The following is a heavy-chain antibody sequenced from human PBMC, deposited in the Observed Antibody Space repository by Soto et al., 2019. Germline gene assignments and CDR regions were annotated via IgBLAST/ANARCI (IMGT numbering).Heavy chain of an antibody. V-gene: IGHV4-34*01. CDR3: ARDDLVPYYFDY. Sequence: QVQLQQWGAGLLKPSETLSLTCAVYGGSFSGYYWSWIRQPPGKGLEWIGEINHSGSTNYNPSLKSRVTISVDTSKNQFSLKLSSVTAADTAVYYSARDDLVPYYFDYWGQGTLVTVSS. CDR2: INHSGST. J-gene: IGHJ4*02. CDR1: GGSFSGYY. D-gene: IGHD2-2*01.